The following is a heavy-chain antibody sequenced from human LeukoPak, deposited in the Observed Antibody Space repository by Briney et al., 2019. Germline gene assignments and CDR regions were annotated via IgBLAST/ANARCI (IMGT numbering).Heavy chain of an antibody. CDR2: INPKSGGT. CDR3: AKDLQWELPRGDALDI. Sequence: VSVKVSCKSSGYTFTDYYMHWVRQAPGQGLEWMGWINPKSGGTNYAQNFQGRVTMTRNTSISTAYMELSRLRSDDTAVYYCAKDLQWELPRGDALDIWGQGTMVTVSS. V-gene: IGHV1-2*02. D-gene: IGHD1-26*01. J-gene: IGHJ3*02. CDR1: GYTFTDYY.